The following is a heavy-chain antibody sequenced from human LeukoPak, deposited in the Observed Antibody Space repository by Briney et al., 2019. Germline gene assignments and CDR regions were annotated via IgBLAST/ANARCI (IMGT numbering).Heavy chain of an antibody. J-gene: IGHJ4*02. CDR1: GYTFASYD. CDR2: ISAYNGNT. Sequence: ASVKVSCKASGYTFASYDISWVRQAPGQGLECMGWISAYNGNTNYAQKLQGRVTMTTDTSTSTAYMELRSLRSDDTAVYYCARGSHTYLVDYWGQGTLVTVSS. V-gene: IGHV1-18*01. D-gene: IGHD1-26*01. CDR3: ARGSHTYLVDY.